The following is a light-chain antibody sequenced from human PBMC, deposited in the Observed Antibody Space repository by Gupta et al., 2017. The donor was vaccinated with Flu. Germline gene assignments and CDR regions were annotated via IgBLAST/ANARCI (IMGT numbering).Light chain of an antibody. V-gene: IGKV3-15*01. CDR3: QHDNNWPST. CDR1: QTISSN. CDR2: GAS. Sequence: SPGERATLSCRASQTISSNLAWYQQTPGQPPRLLISGASTRASGIPARFSGSGSGTDFTLTISSLQSEDFAVYYCQHDNNWPSTFGQGTKVEIK. J-gene: IGKJ1*01.